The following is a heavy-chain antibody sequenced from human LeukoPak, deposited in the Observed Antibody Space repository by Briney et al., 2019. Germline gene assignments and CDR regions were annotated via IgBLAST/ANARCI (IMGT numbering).Heavy chain of an antibody. CDR3: ARDRYGYYFDY. Sequence: ASVTVSCKASGYTFTSYYMHWVRQAPGQGLEWMGIINPSGGSTTYAQKFQGRVTMTRDTSTSTVYMELSRLRSEDTAVYYCARDRYGYYFDYWGQGTLVTVSS. V-gene: IGHV1-46*01. D-gene: IGHD3-10*01. CDR1: GYTFTSYY. CDR2: INPSGGST. J-gene: IGHJ4*02.